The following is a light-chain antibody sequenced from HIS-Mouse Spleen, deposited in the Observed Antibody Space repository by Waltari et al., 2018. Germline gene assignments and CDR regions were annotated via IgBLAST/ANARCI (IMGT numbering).Light chain of an antibody. Sequence: QSALTQPASVSGSPGQSITISCTGTSSDVGGSTYVSWYQQHPGKAPKLMIYDVSNRPSGVSNRFSGSKSGNTASLTISGLQAEDEADYYCSSYTSSSTHYVFGTGTKVTVL. J-gene: IGLJ1*01. CDR2: DVS. V-gene: IGLV2-14*03. CDR3: SSYTSSSTHYV. CDR1: SSDVGGSTY.